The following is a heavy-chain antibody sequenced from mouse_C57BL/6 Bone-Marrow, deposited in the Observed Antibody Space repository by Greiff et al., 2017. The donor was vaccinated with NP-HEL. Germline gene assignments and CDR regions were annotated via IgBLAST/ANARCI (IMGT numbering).Heavy chain of an antibody. CDR2: IDPSDSYT. CDR3: ASHYYGSSYDWYFDV. J-gene: IGHJ1*03. CDR1: GYTFTSYW. D-gene: IGHD1-1*01. V-gene: IGHV1-59*01. Sequence: VQLQQPGAELVRPGTSVKLSCKASGYTFTSYWMHWVKQRPGQGLEWIGVIDPSDSYTNYNQKFKGKATLTVDTSSSTAYMQLSSLTSEDSAVYYGASHYYGSSYDWYFDVWGTGTTVTVSS.